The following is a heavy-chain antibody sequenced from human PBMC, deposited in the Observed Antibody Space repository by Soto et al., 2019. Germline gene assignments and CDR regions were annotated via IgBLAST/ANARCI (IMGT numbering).Heavy chain of an antibody. CDR1: GGSISSGDYY. Sequence: SETLSLTCTVSGGSISSGDYYWSWIRQPPGKGLEWIGYIYYSGSTYYNPSLKSRVTISVDTSKNQFSLKLSSVTAADTAVYYFARGPGPYYYDSSGSVYFDYWGQGTLVTVSS. V-gene: IGHV4-30-4*01. J-gene: IGHJ4*02. CDR3: ARGPGPYYYDSSGSVYFDY. D-gene: IGHD3-22*01. CDR2: IYYSGST.